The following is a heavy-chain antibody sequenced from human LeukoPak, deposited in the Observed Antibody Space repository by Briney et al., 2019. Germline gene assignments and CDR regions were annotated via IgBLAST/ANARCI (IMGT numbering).Heavy chain of an antibody. J-gene: IGHJ4*02. CDR3: ARDSQWDYYDSSGYYD. D-gene: IGHD3-22*01. V-gene: IGHV4-34*01. CDR2: INHSGST. CDR1: GGSFSGYY. Sequence: SETLSLPCAVYGGSFSGYYWSWIRQPPGKGLEWIGEINHSGSTNYNPSLKSRVTISVDTSKNQFSLKLSSVTAADTAVYYCARDSQWDYYDSSGYYDWGQGTLVTVSS.